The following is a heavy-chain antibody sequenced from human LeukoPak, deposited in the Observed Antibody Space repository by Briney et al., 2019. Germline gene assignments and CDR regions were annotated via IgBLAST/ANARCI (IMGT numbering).Heavy chain of an antibody. D-gene: IGHD6-19*01. CDR3: AKDGNGWYGGVDY. CDR1: GFTLSSYG. V-gene: IGHV3-30*18. J-gene: IGHJ4*02. Sequence: QPGGSLRLSCAASGFTLSSYGMHWVRQAPGKGLEWVAVISYDGSNKYYADSVKGRFTISRDNSKNTLYLQMNSLRAEDTAVYYCAKDGNGWYGGVDYWGQGTLVTVSS. CDR2: ISYDGSNK.